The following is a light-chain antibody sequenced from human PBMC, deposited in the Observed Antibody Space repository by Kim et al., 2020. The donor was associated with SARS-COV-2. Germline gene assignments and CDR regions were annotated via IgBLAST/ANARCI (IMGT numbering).Light chain of an antibody. Sequence: LSPGEAATLSCRASQSVSGAYLAWYQQKPGQAPGLVIYGTSSRATGIPDRFSGSGSGTDFTLTISRLEPEDFALYYCQQYGNSRYTFGPGTKLEI. J-gene: IGKJ2*01. CDR3: QQYGNSRYT. CDR2: GTS. CDR1: QSVSGAY. V-gene: IGKV3-20*01.